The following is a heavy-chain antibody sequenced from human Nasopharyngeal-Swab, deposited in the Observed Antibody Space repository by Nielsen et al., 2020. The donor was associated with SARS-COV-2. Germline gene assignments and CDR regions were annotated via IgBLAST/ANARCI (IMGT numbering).Heavy chain of an antibody. V-gene: IGHV3-13*01. Sequence: GESLKISCAASGFTFSSYEIHWVRQVPGKSLEWVSAIGIAGDTFYGDPVKCRFTISRENGKDSSYLQMNSLRAGDTSVYYCVREWGSGMSHFDLWGRGTQVTVSS. CDR2: IGIAGDT. J-gene: IGHJ2*01. CDR1: GFTFSSYE. D-gene: IGHD3-10*01. CDR3: VREWGSGMSHFDL.